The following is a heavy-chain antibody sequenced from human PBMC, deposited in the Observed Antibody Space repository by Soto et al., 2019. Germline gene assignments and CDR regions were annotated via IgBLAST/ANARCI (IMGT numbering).Heavy chain of an antibody. CDR2: INAGNGNT. Sequence: ASVKVSCKASGYTSTSYAMHWVRQAPGQRLEWMGWINAGNGNTKYSQKFQGRVTITRDTSASTAYMELSSLRSEDTAVYYCARDLGYALPDYWGQGTLVTVSS. V-gene: IGHV1-3*01. CDR1: GYTSTSYA. CDR3: ARDLGYALPDY. D-gene: IGHD2-15*01. J-gene: IGHJ4*02.